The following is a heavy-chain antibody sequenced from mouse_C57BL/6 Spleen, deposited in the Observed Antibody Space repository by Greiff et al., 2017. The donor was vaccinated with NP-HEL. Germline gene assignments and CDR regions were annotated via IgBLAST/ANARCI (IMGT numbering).Heavy chain of an antibody. V-gene: IGHV5-9-1*02. CDR1: GFTFSSYA. Sequence: EVMLVESGEGLVKPGGSLKLSCAASGFTFSSYAMSWVRQTPEKRLEWVAYISSGGDYIYYADTVKGRFTISRDNARNTLYLQMSSLKSEDTAMYYCTREYNYYGSSYGFAYWGQGTLVTVSA. CDR3: TREYNYYGSSYGFAY. D-gene: IGHD1-1*01. CDR2: ISSGGDYI. J-gene: IGHJ3*01.